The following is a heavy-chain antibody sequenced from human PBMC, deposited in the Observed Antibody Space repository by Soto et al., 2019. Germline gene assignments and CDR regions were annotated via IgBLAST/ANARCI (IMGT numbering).Heavy chain of an antibody. D-gene: IGHD2-15*01. CDR3: ARQIRDCSGGSGYFLPDAFDI. J-gene: IGHJ3*02. V-gene: IGHV4-39*01. CDR2: IYYSGNT. CDR1: GGSITSNNYY. Sequence: QLQLQESGPGLVKPSETLSLTCTVSGGSITSNNYYWGCIRQPPGKGLEWIGSIYYSGNTHYNPSLKSRVTISVDTSKNLVSLKLNSVTAADTAVYYCARQIRDCSGGSGYFLPDAFDIWGQGTMVTVSS.